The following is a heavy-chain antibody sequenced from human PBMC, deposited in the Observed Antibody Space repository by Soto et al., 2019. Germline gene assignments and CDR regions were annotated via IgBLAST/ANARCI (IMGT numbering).Heavy chain of an antibody. CDR3: AKDREVVPAAYFDS. V-gene: IGHV3-23*01. D-gene: IGHD2-2*01. J-gene: IGHJ4*02. CDR1: GFSLSSWA. Sequence: XXSLTLYCAACGFSLSSWAMRYDRRAPGKGLEWVSAISGSGGSTYYADSVRGRFTISRDNSKNTLYLQMNSLRDEDTAVYYCAKDREVVPAAYFDSWGQGTLVTVSS. CDR2: ISGSGGST.